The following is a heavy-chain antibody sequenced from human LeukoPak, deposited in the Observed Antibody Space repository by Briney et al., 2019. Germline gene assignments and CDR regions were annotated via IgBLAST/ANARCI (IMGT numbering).Heavy chain of an antibody. V-gene: IGHV4-59*01. CDR2: IYYSGST. CDR1: GGSISSYY. J-gene: IGHJ4*02. Sequence: SETLSLTCTVSGGSISSYYWSWIRQPPGKGLEWIGYIYYSGSTNYNPSLKSRVTISVDTSKNQFSLKLSSVTAADTAVYYCARVTMIVGVLFDYWGQGTLVTVSS. CDR3: ARVTMIVGVLFDY. D-gene: IGHD3-22*01.